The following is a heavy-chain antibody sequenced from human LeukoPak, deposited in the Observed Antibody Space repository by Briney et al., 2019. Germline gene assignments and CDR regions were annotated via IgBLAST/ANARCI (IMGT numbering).Heavy chain of an antibody. Sequence: GGSLRLSCAASGFTFSSYSMNWVRQAPGKGLEWVSSISSSSSHIYYADSVKGRFTISRDNAKNSLYLQMNSLRAEDTAVYYCARTTRVDYWGQGTLVTVSS. J-gene: IGHJ4*02. V-gene: IGHV3-21*01. CDR2: ISSSSSHI. D-gene: IGHD4-17*01. CDR3: ARTTRVDY. CDR1: GFTFSSYS.